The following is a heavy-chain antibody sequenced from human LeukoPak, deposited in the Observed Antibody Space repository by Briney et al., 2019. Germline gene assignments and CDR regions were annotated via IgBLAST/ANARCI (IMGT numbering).Heavy chain of an antibody. CDR3: TARQLPPNSDY. V-gene: IGHV1-69*05. CDR2: IIPIFGTA. Sequence: ASVKVSCKASGGTFSSYAISWVRQAPGQGLEWMGGIIPIFGTANYAQKFQGRVTITTDESTSTAYMELSSLRSEDTAVYYCTARQLPPNSDYWGQGTLVSVSS. D-gene: IGHD2-2*01. CDR1: GGTFSSYA. J-gene: IGHJ4*02.